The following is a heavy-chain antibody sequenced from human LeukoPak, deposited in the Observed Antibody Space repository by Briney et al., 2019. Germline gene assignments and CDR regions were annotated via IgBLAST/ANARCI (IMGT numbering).Heavy chain of an antibody. CDR2: IYDSGST. CDR1: GGSIRSSYYY. Sequence: SETLSLTCTVSGGSIRSSYYYWGWIRQPPGKGLEWIGSIYDSGSTYYNPSLKSRVTISVDTSKNQFSLKLSSVTAADTAVYYCARGPYDSSGYYYVWGQGTLVTVSS. CDR3: ARGPYDSSGYYYV. D-gene: IGHD3-22*01. J-gene: IGHJ4*02. V-gene: IGHV4-39*07.